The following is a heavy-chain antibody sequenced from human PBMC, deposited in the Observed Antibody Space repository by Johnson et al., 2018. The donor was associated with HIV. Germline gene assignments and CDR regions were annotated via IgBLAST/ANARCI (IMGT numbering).Heavy chain of an antibody. Sequence: VQLVESGGGVVRPGGSLRLSCAASGFTFDDYGMSWVRQAPGKGLEWVSGINWNGGSTGYADSVKGRFTISRDNAKNSLYLQMNSLTAEDTALYYCARDPTTHNSRLTGDFGAFDIWGQGTMVTVSS. J-gene: IGHJ3*02. D-gene: IGHD7-27*01. V-gene: IGHV3-20*04. CDR2: INWNGGST. CDR1: GFTFDDYG. CDR3: ARDPTTHNSRLTGDFGAFDI.